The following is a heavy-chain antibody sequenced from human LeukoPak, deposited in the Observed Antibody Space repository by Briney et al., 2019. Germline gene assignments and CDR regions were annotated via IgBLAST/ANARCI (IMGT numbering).Heavy chain of an antibody. V-gene: IGHV3-48*01. J-gene: IGHJ4*02. CDR3: ARAYYYFDSSGPFDY. CDR2: IGTRSSTI. D-gene: IGHD3-22*01. CDR1: GFAFSSYG. Sequence: GGSLRLSCAASGFAFSSYGFNWVRQAPGKGLEWIPYIGTRSSTIYYADSVRGRFTISRDNAKNSLYLQMNSLRAEDTAVYYCARAYYYFDSSGPFDYWGQGTLVTVSS.